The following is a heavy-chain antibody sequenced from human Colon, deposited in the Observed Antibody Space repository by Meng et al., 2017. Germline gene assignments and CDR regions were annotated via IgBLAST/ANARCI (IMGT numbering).Heavy chain of an antibody. V-gene: IGHV4-4*02. CDR1: GVSISTTNW. Sequence: QMQLRESGPGLVKPSGALSLTCAVSGVSISTTNWWTWFRQSPGKGLEWIGEIAHTGRTNYNRSLKSRVTVSMDKSKNHFSLNVTSVTDADTAVYYCGTTDINYCPIHYWGQGTLVTVSS. CDR2: IAHTGRT. D-gene: IGHD1/OR15-1a*01. CDR3: GTTDINYCPIHY. J-gene: IGHJ4*02.